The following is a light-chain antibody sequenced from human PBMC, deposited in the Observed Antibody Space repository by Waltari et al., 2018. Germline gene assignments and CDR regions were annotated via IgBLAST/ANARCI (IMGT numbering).Light chain of an antibody. CDR1: QGSSSS. CDR2: AAF. Sequence: IQLTQSPSSLSASVGDRVTITCRASQGSSSSLVWYQQKPGKAPNILIYAAFTLQSGVPSRLSGSGSGTDFTLTIRSLQPEDFATYYCQQFNTYPLTFGQGTRLEIK. CDR3: QQFNTYPLT. J-gene: IGKJ5*01. V-gene: IGKV1-9*01.